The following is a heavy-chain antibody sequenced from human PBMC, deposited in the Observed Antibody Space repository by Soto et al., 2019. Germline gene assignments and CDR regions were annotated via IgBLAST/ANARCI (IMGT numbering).Heavy chain of an antibody. CDR2: ISSSGDST. CDR3: TTAALGNYYVT. CDR1: GFTFSSYS. D-gene: IGHD3-10*02. V-gene: IGHV3-23*01. J-gene: IGHJ5*02. Sequence: PGGSLRLSCAASGFTFSSYSMNWVRQAPGKGLGWVSTISSSGDSTYYADSVKGRFTVSRDNSMNTLYMQMNSLKTEDTAVYYCTTAALGNYYVTWGQGTLVTVSS.